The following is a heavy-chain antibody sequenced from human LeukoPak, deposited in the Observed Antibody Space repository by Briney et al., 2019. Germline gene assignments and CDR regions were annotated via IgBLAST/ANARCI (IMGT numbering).Heavy chain of an antibody. D-gene: IGHD2-15*01. Sequence: PGGSLRLSCAAPGFTFSSYWMHWVRQAPGKGLVWVSRINSDGSSTSYADSVKGRFTISRDNAKNTLYLQMNSLRAEDTAVYYCARDQYSDSPADYWGQGTLVTVSS. CDR3: ARDQYSDSPADY. J-gene: IGHJ4*02. V-gene: IGHV3-74*01. CDR2: INSDGSST. CDR1: GFTFSSYW.